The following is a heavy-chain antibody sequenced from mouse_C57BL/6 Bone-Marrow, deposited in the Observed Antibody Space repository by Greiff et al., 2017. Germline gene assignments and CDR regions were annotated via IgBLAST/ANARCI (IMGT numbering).Heavy chain of an antibody. Sequence: DVKLVESGGGLVKPGGSLKLSCAASGFTFSSYAMSWVRQTPEKRLEWVATISDGGSYTYYPDNVKGRFTISRDNAKNNLYLQMSHLKSEDTAMYYCARRAYSNWYFDVWGTGTTVTVYS. V-gene: IGHV5-4*03. CDR1: GFTFSSYA. CDR3: ARRAYSNWYFDV. J-gene: IGHJ1*03. D-gene: IGHD2-5*01. CDR2: ISDGGSYT.